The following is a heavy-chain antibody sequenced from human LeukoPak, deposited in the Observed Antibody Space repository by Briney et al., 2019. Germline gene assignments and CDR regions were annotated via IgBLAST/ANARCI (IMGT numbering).Heavy chain of an antibody. D-gene: IGHD5-24*01. CDR1: GYIFATYW. CDR3: ARQTATINYFDY. V-gene: IGHV5-51*01. Sequence: GASLQISCQGSGYIFATYWIGWVRQLPGKGLELMGIIDPYDSDPRYSPSFQGQVTISADKSISTAYLQWSSLKASDTAMYYCARQTATINYFDYWGQGTLVTVSS. J-gene: IGHJ4*02. CDR2: IDPYDSDP.